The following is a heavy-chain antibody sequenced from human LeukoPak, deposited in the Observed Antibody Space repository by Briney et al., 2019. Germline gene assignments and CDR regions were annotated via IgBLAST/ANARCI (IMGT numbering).Heavy chain of an antibody. CDR1: GFTLSSYSMN. V-gene: IGHV4-39*01. CDR3: ARLEGY. Sequence: PGGSLRLSCAASGFTLSSYSMNWVRQAPGKGLEWIGSIYYSGSTYYNPSLKSRVTISVDTSKNQFSLKLSSATAADTAVYYCARLEGYWGQGTLVTVSS. J-gene: IGHJ4*02. CDR2: IYYSGST.